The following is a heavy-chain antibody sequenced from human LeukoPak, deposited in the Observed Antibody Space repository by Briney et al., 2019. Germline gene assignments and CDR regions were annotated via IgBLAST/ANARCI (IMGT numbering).Heavy chain of an antibody. CDR3: AREMSDTVTWGWYFDL. V-gene: IGHV3-13*01. CDR2: IGTKGDT. CDR1: GLSFSSYD. D-gene: IGHD4-17*01. Sequence: GGSLRLSCAASGLSFSSYDMHWVRQATGKGLEWVSAIGTKGDTYYSDSVRGRFTISRENGKNSLYLQKNSLRAGDTAVYYCAREMSDTVTWGWYFDLWGRGTLVTVSS. J-gene: IGHJ2*01.